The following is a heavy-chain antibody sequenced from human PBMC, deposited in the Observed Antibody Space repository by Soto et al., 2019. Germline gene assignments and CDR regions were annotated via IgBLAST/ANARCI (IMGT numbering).Heavy chain of an antibody. CDR3: AQSEVNNYGVFH. J-gene: IGHJ4*02. CDR2: IKTDGSST. V-gene: IGHV3-74*01. Sequence: EVQLVESGGGLVQPGGSLRLSCAASGFSFSNYWIHWVRQAPGKGLVWVSRIKTDGSSTDYAASVKGRFTISRDNAKNTLYLQMNSVTAEDTGVYYWAQSEVNNYGVFHWGQGTMVGVSS. CDR1: GFSFSNYW. D-gene: IGHD5-18*01.